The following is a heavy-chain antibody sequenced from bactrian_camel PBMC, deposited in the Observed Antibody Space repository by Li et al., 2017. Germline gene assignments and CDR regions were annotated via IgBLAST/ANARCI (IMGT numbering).Heavy chain of an antibody. CDR3: AADVGPTSGNCQPNY. CDR1: GNTYSLNC. Sequence: VQLVESGGGSVQPGGSLRLSCAISGNTYSLNCLGWFRQAPGMEREQVAVFRYTFGRTTYYADSVKGRFTISRDDARNTVYLQMNNLKPEDTAIYYCAADVGPTSGNCQPNYWGQGTQVTVS. D-gene: IGHD6*01. J-gene: IGHJ4*01. CDR2: FRYTFGRTT. V-gene: IGHV3S53*01.